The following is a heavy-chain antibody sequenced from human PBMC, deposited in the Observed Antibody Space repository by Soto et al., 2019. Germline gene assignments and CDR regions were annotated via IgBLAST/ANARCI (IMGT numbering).Heavy chain of an antibody. J-gene: IGHJ4*02. CDR3: SKGSASHRPYFFDY. V-gene: IGHV3-7*05. CDR1: GFTFSSYW. CDR2: IKQDGSEK. Sequence: LRLSCAASGFTFSSYWMSWVRQAPGKGLEWVANIKQDGSEKYYVDSVKGRFTISRDKSKNMLFLQMNSLSAGDSAVYFCSKGSASHRPYFFDYWGQGILVTVSS. D-gene: IGHD3-9*01.